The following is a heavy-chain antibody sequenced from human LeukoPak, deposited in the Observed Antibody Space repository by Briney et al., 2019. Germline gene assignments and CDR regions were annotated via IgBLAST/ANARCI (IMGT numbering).Heavy chain of an antibody. Sequence: SETLSLTCTVSGGSISSGSYYWSWIRQPAGKGLEWIGRIYISGSTNYNPSLKSRVTISVDTSKNQFSLKLSSVTAADTAVYYCARDVRLDYGGLHYYYYMDVWGKGTTVTVSS. CDR1: GGSISSGSYY. V-gene: IGHV4-61*02. J-gene: IGHJ6*03. D-gene: IGHD4-17*01. CDR3: ARDVRLDYGGLHYYYYMDV. CDR2: IYISGST.